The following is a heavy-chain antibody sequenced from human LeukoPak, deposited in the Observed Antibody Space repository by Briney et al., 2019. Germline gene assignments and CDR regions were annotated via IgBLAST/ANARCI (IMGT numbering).Heavy chain of an antibody. CDR1: GYTFTSYD. V-gene: IGHV1-8*01. Sequence: GASVKVSCKASGYTFTSYDINWVRQATRQGLEWMGWMNPNSGNTGYAQKFQGRVTMTRNTSISTAYMELSSLRSEDTAVYYCARAVGVATIEDYWGQGALVTVSS. CDR3: ARAVGVATIEDY. J-gene: IGHJ4*02. D-gene: IGHD5-12*01. CDR2: MNPNSGNT.